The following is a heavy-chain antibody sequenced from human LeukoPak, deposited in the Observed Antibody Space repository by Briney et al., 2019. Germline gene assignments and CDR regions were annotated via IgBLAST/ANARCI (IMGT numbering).Heavy chain of an antibody. V-gene: IGHV4-39*07. J-gene: IGHJ2*01. CDR3: AREVPVTNYWYFDL. D-gene: IGHD4-11*01. CDR2: IYYSGST. CDR1: GASISSYY. Sequence: PSETLSLTCTVSGASISSYYWGWIRQPPGKGLGWIGSIYYSGSTYYNPSLKSRVTISVDTSKNQFSLKLSSGTAADTAVYYCAREVPVTNYWYFDLWGRGTLVTVSS.